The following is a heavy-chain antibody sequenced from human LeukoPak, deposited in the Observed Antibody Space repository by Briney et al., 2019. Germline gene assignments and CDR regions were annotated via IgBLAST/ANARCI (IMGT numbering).Heavy chain of an antibody. CDR3: ARHPAGRVRYYYMGV. D-gene: IGHD3-16*01. Sequence: RTSETLSLTCTVSGGSISSSTYCWGWIRQSPGKGLEWIGSIFYSGTTYDNPPLKSRVTISVDTSKNQISLKLSSVTAADTAVYFCARHPAGRVRYYYMGVWGKGTTVTVSS. CDR1: GGSISSSTYC. CDR2: IFYSGTT. V-gene: IGHV4-39*01. J-gene: IGHJ6*03.